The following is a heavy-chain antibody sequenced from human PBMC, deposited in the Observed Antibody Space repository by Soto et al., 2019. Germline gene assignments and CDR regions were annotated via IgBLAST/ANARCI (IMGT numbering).Heavy chain of an antibody. CDR3: ARYNWGVVTWFDP. V-gene: IGHV4-4*02. CDR2: IYHSGST. CDR1: GGSISSSNW. D-gene: IGHD3-3*01. Sequence: SETLSLTCAVSGGSISSSNWWSWVRQPPGKGLEWIGEIYHSGSTNYNPSLKSRVTISVDKSKNQFSLKLSSVTAADTAVYYGARYNWGVVTWFDPWGQGTLVTVSS. J-gene: IGHJ5*02.